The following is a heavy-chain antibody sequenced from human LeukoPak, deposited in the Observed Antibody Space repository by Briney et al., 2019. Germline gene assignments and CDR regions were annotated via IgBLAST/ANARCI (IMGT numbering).Heavy chain of an antibody. Sequence: SETLSLTCTVSGGSISSSSYYWGWIRQPPGKGLEWIESIYYSGSTYYNPSLKSRVTISVDTSKNQFSLKLSSVTAADTAVYYCARLRYNYYYYMDVWGKGTTVTVSS. D-gene: IGHD1-14*01. CDR2: IYYSGST. V-gene: IGHV4-39*01. J-gene: IGHJ6*03. CDR1: GGSISSSSYY. CDR3: ARLRYNYYYYMDV.